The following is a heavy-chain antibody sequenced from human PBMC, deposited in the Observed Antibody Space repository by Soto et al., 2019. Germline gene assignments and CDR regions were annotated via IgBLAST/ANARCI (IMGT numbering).Heavy chain of an antibody. Sequence: VGSLRLSCASSVFTFSSYAMHWVRQSPGKGLEWVAVISYDGSNKYYADSVKGRFTISRDNSKDTLYLQMNSLRAEDTAVYYCARDASGSTSSPSDLGQGTLCPVSS. J-gene: IGHJ4*02. CDR1: VFTFSSYA. CDR2: ISYDGSNK. V-gene: IGHV3-30-3*01. CDR3: ARDASGSTSSPSD. D-gene: IGHD2-2*01.